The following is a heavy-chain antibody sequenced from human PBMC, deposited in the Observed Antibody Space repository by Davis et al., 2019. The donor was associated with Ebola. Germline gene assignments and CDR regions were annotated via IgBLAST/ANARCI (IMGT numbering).Heavy chain of an antibody. CDR3: ATTQWLREFDN. CDR2: IYDHST. Sequence: GESLKISCAASGFTVSSNHMSWVRQAPGKGLEWVSVIYDHSTAYADSVRGRFIISRDQSNNTLYLEMNSLRVDDTAVYYCATTQWLREFDNWGQGTLVTVSS. J-gene: IGHJ4*02. CDR1: GFTVSSNH. V-gene: IGHV3-53*05. D-gene: IGHD6-19*01.